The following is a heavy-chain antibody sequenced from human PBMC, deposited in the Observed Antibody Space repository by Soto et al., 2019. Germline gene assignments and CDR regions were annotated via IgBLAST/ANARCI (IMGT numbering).Heavy chain of an antibody. D-gene: IGHD1-1*01. V-gene: IGHV1-18*01. J-gene: IGHJ5*02. CDR3: ARHHGPTTTENGFNP. Sequence: QVHLVQSGVEVKTPGASVKVSCQASGYTFFTYDISWVRQAPGQGLEWMGWISTYSGDTKYAQKFQGRVTMTTDTSTTKAYLELSSLRSDDTAVYYCARHHGPTTTENGFNPWGQGTLVTVSS. CDR2: ISTYSGDT. CDR1: GYTFFTYD.